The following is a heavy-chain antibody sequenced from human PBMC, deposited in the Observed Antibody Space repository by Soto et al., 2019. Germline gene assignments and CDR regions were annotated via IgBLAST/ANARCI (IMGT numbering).Heavy chain of an antibody. J-gene: IGHJ4*02. CDR1: GFTFIDYS. V-gene: IGHV3-11*01. Sequence: PGGSLRLACVASGFTFIDYSMSWIRQAPGKGLEWLAFIDSRGRTLSYADSVRGRFTISRDNAENSVYLQMDSLRADDTAVYYCARQAARNYIDSWGQGNSVTVSA. D-gene: IGHD6-6*01. CDR3: ARQAARNYIDS. CDR2: IDSRGRTL.